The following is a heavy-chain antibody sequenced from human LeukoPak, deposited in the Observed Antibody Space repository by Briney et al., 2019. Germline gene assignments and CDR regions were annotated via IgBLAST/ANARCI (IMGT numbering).Heavy chain of an antibody. CDR1: RFTFRSYA. J-gene: IGHJ4*02. D-gene: IGHD6-19*01. CDR2: ISGSGDHT. Sequence: PGGSLRLSCTASRFTFRSYALSWVRQAPGKGLEWVSAISGSGDHTYYADSVKGRFTISRDNSKNTLYLQMISLRAEDTAVYYCAKHGFSSGWPQVPSDHWGQGTLVTVSS. CDR3: AKHGFSSGWPQVPSDH. V-gene: IGHV3-23*01.